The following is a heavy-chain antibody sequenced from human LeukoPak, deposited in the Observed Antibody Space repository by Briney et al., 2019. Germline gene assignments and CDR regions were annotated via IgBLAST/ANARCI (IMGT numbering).Heavy chain of an antibody. J-gene: IGHJ4*02. V-gene: IGHV3-30-3*01. CDR3: ARTYYDYAWGSYRSSDFDY. Sequence: GGSLRLSCAASGFTFSSYAMHWVRQAPGKGLEWVAVISYDGSNKYYADSVKGRFTISRDNSKNTLYLQMNSLRAEDTAVYYCARTYYDYAWGSYRSSDFDYWGQGTLVTVSS. CDR1: GFTFSSYA. D-gene: IGHD3-16*02. CDR2: ISYDGSNK.